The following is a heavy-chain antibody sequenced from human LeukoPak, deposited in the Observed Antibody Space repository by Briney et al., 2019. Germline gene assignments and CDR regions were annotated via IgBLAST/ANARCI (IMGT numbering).Heavy chain of an antibody. V-gene: IGHV1-8*01. CDR1: GYTFTSYD. J-gene: IGHJ4*02. Sequence: SVRVSCKASGYTFTSYDINWVRQAPGQGLEWMGWMNPNSGNTDYAQKFQGRVTMTRNTSISTAYMELSSLRSEDTAVYYCVRGALRVGAQLNIYWGQGTLGTVS. D-gene: IGHD1-26*01. CDR3: VRGALRVGAQLNIY. CDR2: MNPNSGNT.